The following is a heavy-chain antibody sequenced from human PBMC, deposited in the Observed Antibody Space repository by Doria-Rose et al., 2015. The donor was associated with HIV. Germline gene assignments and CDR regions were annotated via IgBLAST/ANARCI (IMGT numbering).Heavy chain of an antibody. CDR1: GASVSSRGYY. V-gene: IGHV4-31*03. J-gene: IGHJ4*02. D-gene: IGHD3-3*01. CDR3: ARMGSYRELDY. CDR2: TYYTGTS. Sequence: QVQLQQWVPGLVQPSETLSLTCSVSGASVSSRGYYWNWIRQVPGKGLESLGYTYYTGTSDYSPSLKSRLNMAVDTSKNQFSLKLSFVTVADTAVYYCARMGSYRELDYWGQGALGIVSA.